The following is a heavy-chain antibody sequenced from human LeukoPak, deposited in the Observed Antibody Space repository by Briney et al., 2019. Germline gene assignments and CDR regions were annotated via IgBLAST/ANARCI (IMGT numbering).Heavy chain of an antibody. CDR3: ARAPPGCSSTSCYATRFDY. CDR1: GGSISSGDYY. D-gene: IGHD2-2*01. V-gene: IGHV4-30-4*01. J-gene: IGHJ4*02. CDR2: IYYSGST. Sequence: SQTLSLTCTVSGGSISSGDYYWSWIRQPPGKGLEWIGYIYYSGSTYYNPSLKGRVTISVDTSKNQFSLKLSSVTAADTAVYYCARAPPGCSSTSCYATRFDYWGQGTLVTVSS.